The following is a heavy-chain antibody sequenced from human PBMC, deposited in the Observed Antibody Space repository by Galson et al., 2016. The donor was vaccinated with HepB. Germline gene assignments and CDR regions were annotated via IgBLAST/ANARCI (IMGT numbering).Heavy chain of an antibody. CDR1: GYTFTTYH. CDR3: ARDPTPIGTTNKSSFFDY. CDR2: VNPNGGIT. V-gene: IGHV1-46*01. D-gene: IGHD1-1*01. J-gene: IGHJ4*02. Sequence: SVKVSCKASGYTFTTYHMHWVRQAPGQGLEWMGIVNPNGGITSYAQKFQGRVTVTRDTSTSTFYMELSSLRSEDTAGYYCARDPTPIGTTNKSSFFDYWGQGTLVTVSS.